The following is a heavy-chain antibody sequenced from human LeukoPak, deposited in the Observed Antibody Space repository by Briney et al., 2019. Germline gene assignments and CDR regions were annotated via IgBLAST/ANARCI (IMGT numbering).Heavy chain of an antibody. CDR3: ARDASAAGTGGIDY. D-gene: IGHD6-13*01. CDR2: IIPIFGTA. Sequence: GASVTVSCKASGGTFSSYAISWVRQAPGQGLEWMGGIIPIFGTANYAQKFQGRVTITADESTSTAYMELRSLRSDDTAVYYCARDASAAGTGGIDYWGQGTLVTVSS. J-gene: IGHJ4*02. CDR1: GGTFSSYA. V-gene: IGHV1-69*01.